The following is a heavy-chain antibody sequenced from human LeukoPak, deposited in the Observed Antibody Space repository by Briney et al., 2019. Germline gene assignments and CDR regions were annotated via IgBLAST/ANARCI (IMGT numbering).Heavy chain of an antibody. J-gene: IGHJ4*02. Sequence: GSLRLSCAASGFTVSSNYMSWVRQAPGKGLEWVSVIYSGGSTYYADSVKGRFTISRDNSKNTLYLQMNSLRAEDTAVYYCARVTTIGGATFNDYWGQGTLVTVSS. V-gene: IGHV3-66*02. CDR2: IYSGGST. CDR3: ARVTTIGGATFNDY. CDR1: GFTVSSNY. D-gene: IGHD1-26*01.